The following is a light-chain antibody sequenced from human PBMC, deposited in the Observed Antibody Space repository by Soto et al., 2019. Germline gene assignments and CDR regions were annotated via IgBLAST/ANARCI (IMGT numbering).Light chain of an antibody. CDR1: SSNIGAGYH. CDR2: GNT. Sequence: QSVLTQPTSVSGAPGQTVTISCPGSSSNIGAGYHVHWYMQLPGKAPKLLIFGNTNRPSGVPDRFSGSRSGSSASLAISGLQAEDEADYYCQTYDKSLGGWVFGGGTQLTVL. CDR3: QTYDKSLGGWV. J-gene: IGLJ3*02. V-gene: IGLV1-40*01.